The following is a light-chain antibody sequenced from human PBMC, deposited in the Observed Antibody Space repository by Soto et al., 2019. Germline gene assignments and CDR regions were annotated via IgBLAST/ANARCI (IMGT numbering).Light chain of an antibody. CDR3: QQLNSYPQNT. V-gene: IGKV1-9*01. CDR1: QGISSY. J-gene: IGKJ2*01. Sequence: DIQLTQSPSFLSASVGDRVTITCRASQGISSYLAWYQQKPGKAPKLLIYAASTLQSGVPSRFSGSGSGTEFTLTISSLQPADFATYYCQQLNSYPQNTFGQGTKLEIK. CDR2: AAS.